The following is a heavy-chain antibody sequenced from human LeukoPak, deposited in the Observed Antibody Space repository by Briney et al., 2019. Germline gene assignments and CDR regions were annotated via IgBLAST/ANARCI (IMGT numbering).Heavy chain of an antibody. CDR3: ARGAYSRGWTTFDY. CDR1: GFTFSNDG. D-gene: IGHD6-19*01. V-gene: IGHV3-23*01. J-gene: IGHJ4*02. Sequence: GGSLRLSCAGYGFTFSNDGMNWVRQAAGKGLEWVSGISPSGDITYYIDSVKGRFTISRDNSKNTFYLQMNSLRAEDTAVYYCARGAYSRGWTTFDYWGQGILVTVSS. CDR2: ISPSGDIT.